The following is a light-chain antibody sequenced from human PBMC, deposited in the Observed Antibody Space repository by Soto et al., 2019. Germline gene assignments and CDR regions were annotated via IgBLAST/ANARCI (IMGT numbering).Light chain of an antibody. CDR3: SSHAGTKVV. CDR2: EVT. Sequence: TQPPSASGSPGQSVTISCAGTSSDVGAYNYVSWYQQHPGKAPKLMIYEVTKRPSGVPDRFSGSKSGNTASLTVSGLQVEDEADYYCSSHAGTKVVFGGGTKVTVL. CDR1: SSDVGAYNY. J-gene: IGLJ2*01. V-gene: IGLV2-8*01.